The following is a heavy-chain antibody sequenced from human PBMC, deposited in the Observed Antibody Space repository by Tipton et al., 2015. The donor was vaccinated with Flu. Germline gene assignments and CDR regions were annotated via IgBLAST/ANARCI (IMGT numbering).Heavy chain of an antibody. CDR2: VNDDGSKT. CDR3: AQGVTGDGAS. Sequence: SLRLSCAASGFSFSTYWMHWVRQAPGKGLVWVSRVNDDGSKTNYADSVKGRFTISRDNAKNTLFLQMNSLRVDDTAVYYCAQGVTGDGASWGQGTLVTVSS. CDR1: GFSFSTYW. D-gene: IGHD2-21*02. J-gene: IGHJ5*02. V-gene: IGHV3-74*01.